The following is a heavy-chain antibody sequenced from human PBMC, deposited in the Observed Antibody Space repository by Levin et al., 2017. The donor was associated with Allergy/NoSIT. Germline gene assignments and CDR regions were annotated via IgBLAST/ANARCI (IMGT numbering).Heavy chain of an antibody. V-gene: IGHV3-11*01. CDR1: GFIFSDYY. J-gene: IGHJ4*02. CDR3: ARVGDLAAAGTVDY. D-gene: IGHD6-13*01. Sequence: GGSLRLSCAASGFIFSDYYMSWIRQAPGKGLEWVSYISGSGTATPYADSVKGRFTISRDNAKNSLYLQMNSLRADDTAVYYCARVGDLAAAGTVDYWGQGTLVTVSS. CDR2: ISGSGTAT.